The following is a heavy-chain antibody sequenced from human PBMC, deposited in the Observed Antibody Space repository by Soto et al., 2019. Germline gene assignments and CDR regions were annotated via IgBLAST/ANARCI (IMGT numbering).Heavy chain of an antibody. CDR3: TRATFDV. CDR1: GFYFTTYA. Sequence: PGGSLRLSCAVTGFYFTTYAMHWVRQTPDKGLEWVAIIWFDGIKEFYAESVRGRFTISIDTSKNTVFLQMNNVRAEDTALYYCTRATFDVWGQGTTVTVSS. V-gene: IGHV3-33*01. J-gene: IGHJ6*02. CDR2: IWFDGIKE.